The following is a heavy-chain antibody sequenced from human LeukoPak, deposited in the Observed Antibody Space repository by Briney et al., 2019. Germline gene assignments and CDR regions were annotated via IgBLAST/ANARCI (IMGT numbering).Heavy chain of an antibody. Sequence: GGSLRLSCAASGFTFSSYAMSWVRQAPGQGLEWVSAISGSGGSTYYADSVKGRFTISRYNSKSTLYLQMNSLRAEDTAVYYCAKDIEYGYGPPDYWGQGTLCTVSS. CDR2: ISGSGGST. CDR1: GFTFSSYA. V-gene: IGHV3-23*01. D-gene: IGHD5-18*01. J-gene: IGHJ4*02. CDR3: AKDIEYGYGPPDY.